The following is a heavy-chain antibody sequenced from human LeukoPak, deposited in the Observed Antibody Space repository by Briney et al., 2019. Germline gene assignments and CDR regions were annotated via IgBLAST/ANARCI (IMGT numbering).Heavy chain of an antibody. V-gene: IGHV3-23*01. CDR2: ISGSGGST. J-gene: IGHJ4*02. CDR1: GFTFSSYA. CDR3: AKVSFWVVVPAAHFDY. Sequence: GGSLRLSCVASGFTFSSYAMSWVRQAPGKGLEWVSAISGSGGSTYYADSVKGRFTISRDNSKNTLYLQMNSLRAEDTAVYHCAKVSFWVVVPAAHFDYWGQGTLVTVSS. D-gene: IGHD2-2*01.